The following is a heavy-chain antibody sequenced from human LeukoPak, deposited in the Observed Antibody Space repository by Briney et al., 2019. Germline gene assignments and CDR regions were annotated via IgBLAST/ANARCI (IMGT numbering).Heavy chain of an antibody. Sequence: GASVKVSCKASGYAFTSYAMHWVRQAPGQRLEWMGWINAGNGNTKYSQKFQGRVTITRDTSASTAYMELSSLRSEDTAVYYCARDRLRGYYDSSDAYWGQGTLVTVSS. V-gene: IGHV1-3*01. CDR3: ARDRLRGYYDSSDAY. D-gene: IGHD3-22*01. CDR2: INAGNGNT. CDR1: GYAFTSYA. J-gene: IGHJ4*02.